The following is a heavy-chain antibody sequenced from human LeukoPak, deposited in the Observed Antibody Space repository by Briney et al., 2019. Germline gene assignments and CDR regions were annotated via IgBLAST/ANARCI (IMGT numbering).Heavy chain of an antibody. CDR2: INPNSGGT. Sequence: ASVKVSCKASGYTFTGYYMHWVRQAPGQGLEWMGWINPNSGGTNYAQQFQGRVTMTRDTSISTAYMELSRLRSDDTAVYYCARRYSSGWYVFYYFDYWGQGTLVTVSS. J-gene: IGHJ4*02. V-gene: IGHV1-2*02. CDR3: ARRYSSGWYVFYYFDY. CDR1: GYTFTGYY. D-gene: IGHD6-19*01.